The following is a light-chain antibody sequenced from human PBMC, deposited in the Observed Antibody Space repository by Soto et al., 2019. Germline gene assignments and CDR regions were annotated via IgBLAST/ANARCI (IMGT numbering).Light chain of an antibody. J-gene: IGKJ4*01. CDR3: QKYNSAPLT. CDR2: ATS. CDR1: QGIAPY. V-gene: IGKV1-27*01. Sequence: DVQMTQSPSSLSAFVGDRVTITCRASQGIAPYLAWFQQKPGKVPTLLIYATSTLQSGVPSRFSGSGSGTDFTLTMNSLQPEDGGTYYCQKYNSAPLTFGGGTKVEIK.